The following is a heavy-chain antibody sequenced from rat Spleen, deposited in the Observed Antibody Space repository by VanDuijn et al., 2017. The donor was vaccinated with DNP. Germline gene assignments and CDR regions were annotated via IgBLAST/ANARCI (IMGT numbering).Heavy chain of an antibody. D-gene: IGHD1-12*02. J-gene: IGHJ1*01. CDR3: ASPITMMGYWYFDF. CDR1: GFSLTGYH. Sequence: QVQLKESGPGLVQPSQTLSLTCTVSGFSLTGYHVHWVRQPPGKGLVWMGVMWSDGDTSYNSARKSRLSLSRDTSKSQLFLKMNSVQTEDTAMYFCASPITMMGYWYFDFWGPGTMVTVSS. CDR2: MWSDGDT. V-gene: IGHV2-32*01.